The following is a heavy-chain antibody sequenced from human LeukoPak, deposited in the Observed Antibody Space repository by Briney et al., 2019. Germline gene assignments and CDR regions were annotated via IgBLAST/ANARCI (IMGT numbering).Heavy chain of an antibody. CDR2: ISSSGSTI. D-gene: IGHD3-10*02. Sequence: GGSLRLSCVASGFTFSTYEMNWVRQAPGKGLEWVSYISSSGSTIYYADSVKGRFTISRDNAKNSLYLQMNSLRAEDTAVYYCAELGITMIGGVWGKGTTVTISS. V-gene: IGHV3-48*03. CDR1: GFTFSTYE. CDR3: AELGITMIGGV. J-gene: IGHJ6*04.